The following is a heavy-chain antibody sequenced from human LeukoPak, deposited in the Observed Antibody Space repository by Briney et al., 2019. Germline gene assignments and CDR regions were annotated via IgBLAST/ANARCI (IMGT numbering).Heavy chain of an antibody. D-gene: IGHD6-6*01. CDR2: IYYSGST. CDR1: GGSISSGDYY. V-gene: IGHV4-30-4*01. J-gene: IGHJ6*02. CDR3: ARASSSSPLEPYYYYYGMDV. Sequence: SQTLSLTCTVSGGSISSGDYYWSWIRQPPGKGLEWIGYIYYSGSTYYNPSLKSRVTISVDTSKNQFSLKLSSVTAADTAVYYCARASSSSPLEPYYYYYGMDVWGQGTTVTVSS.